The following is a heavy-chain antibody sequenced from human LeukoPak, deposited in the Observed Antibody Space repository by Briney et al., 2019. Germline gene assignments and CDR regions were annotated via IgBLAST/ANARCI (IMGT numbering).Heavy chain of an antibody. J-gene: IGHJ3*02. CDR2: IYHSGST. CDR1: GGSLSSSNW. Sequence: SETLSLTCAVSGGSLSSSNWWSWVRRPPGKGLEWIGEIYHSGSTNYNPSLKSRVTISVDKSKNQFSLKLSSVTAADTAVYYCARAVYDILTGYPYGAFDIWGQGTMVTVSS. CDR3: ARAVYDILTGYPYGAFDI. V-gene: IGHV4-4*02. D-gene: IGHD3-9*01.